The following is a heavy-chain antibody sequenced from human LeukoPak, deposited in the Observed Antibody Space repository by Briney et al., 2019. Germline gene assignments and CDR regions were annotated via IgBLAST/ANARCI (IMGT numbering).Heavy chain of an antibody. J-gene: IGHJ3*02. D-gene: IGHD2-21*01. V-gene: IGHV4-59*08. CDR1: GGSISSYY. CDR3: ARQSFPNAFGI. Sequence: NPSETLSLTCTVSGGSISSYYWSWIRQPPGKGLEWIGYIYYSGSTNYNPSLKSRVTISVDTSKNQFSLKLSSVTAADTAVYYCARQSFPNAFGIWGQGTMVTVSS. CDR2: IYYSGST.